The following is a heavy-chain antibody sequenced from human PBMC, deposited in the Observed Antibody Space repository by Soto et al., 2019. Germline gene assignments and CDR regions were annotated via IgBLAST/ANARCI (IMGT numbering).Heavy chain of an antibody. D-gene: IGHD5-18*01. CDR2: ISAYNGNT. V-gene: IGHV1-18*01. CDR3: ARDGRGTVMSFTAGDWFDP. J-gene: IGHJ5*02. CDR1: GYTFTSYG. Sequence: VQLVQSGAEVKKPGASEKVSCKASGYTFTSYGISWVRQAPGQGLEWMGWISAYNGNTNYAQKLQGRVTMTTDTATSTACMELRSLRPDATAVYYCARDGRGTVMSFTAGDWFDPWGQGTLVTVSS.